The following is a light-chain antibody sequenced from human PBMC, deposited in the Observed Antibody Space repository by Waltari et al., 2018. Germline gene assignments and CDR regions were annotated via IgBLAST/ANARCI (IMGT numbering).Light chain of an antibody. CDR3: SSYAGSIYV. CDR2: EVS. CDR1: SSDVGGYNS. J-gene: IGLJ1*01. Sequence: QSALTQPPSASGSPGQSVTIPCTGTSSDVGGYNSVSWYQQHPGTAPKLIVYEVSKRPSGVPYRFSGSKSGNTASLTVSGLQAEDEADYYCSSYAGSIYVFGTGTKVTVL. V-gene: IGLV2-8*01.